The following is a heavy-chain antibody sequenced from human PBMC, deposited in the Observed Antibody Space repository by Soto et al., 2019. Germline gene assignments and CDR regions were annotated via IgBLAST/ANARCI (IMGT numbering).Heavy chain of an antibody. D-gene: IGHD1-26*01. CDR2: IYPGDSDA. Sequence: GESLKISCKGSGYSFASHWVAWVRQMPEKGLEWIGTIYPGDSDAKYSSAFRGHVTISADTSVSTAYLQWRSLEATDSAIYYCARYSGSYWHYLDFWGQGTLVTVSS. J-gene: IGHJ4*02. CDR3: ARYSGSYWHYLDF. V-gene: IGHV5-51*01. CDR1: GYSFASHW.